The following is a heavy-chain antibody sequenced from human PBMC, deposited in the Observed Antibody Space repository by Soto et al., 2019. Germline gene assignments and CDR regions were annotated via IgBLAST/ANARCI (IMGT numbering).Heavy chain of an antibody. D-gene: IGHD3-10*01. J-gene: IGHJ6*02. CDR1: GFTFSSYG. CDR3: ANLQVLLDDVEGLGVDV. Sequence: PGGSLRLSCAASGFTFSSYGMHWVRQAPGKGLEWVAVVWYDGTNKNYADSVKGRFTISRDNSKNTLYLQMNSLRAEDTAVYYCANLQVLLDDVEGLGVDVWGQGTTVTVSS. V-gene: IGHV3-33*06. CDR2: VWYDGTNK.